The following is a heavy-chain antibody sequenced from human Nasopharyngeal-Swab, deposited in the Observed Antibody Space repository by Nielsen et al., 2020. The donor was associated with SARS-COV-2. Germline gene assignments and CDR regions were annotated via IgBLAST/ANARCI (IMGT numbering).Heavy chain of an antibody. Sequence: SETLSLTCAVSGGSVSDPDYAWGWFRQPPGKGLEWIATISHSGNTFYNPSLQSRLTISVDTSKNQFSLKLSSMTAADTAVYFCARQLSANYQAYFDYWGQGSLAAVSS. CDR2: ISHSGNT. J-gene: IGHJ4*02. D-gene: IGHD2/OR15-2a*01. CDR1: GGSVSDPDYA. V-gene: IGHV4-39*01. CDR3: ARQLSANYQAYFDY.